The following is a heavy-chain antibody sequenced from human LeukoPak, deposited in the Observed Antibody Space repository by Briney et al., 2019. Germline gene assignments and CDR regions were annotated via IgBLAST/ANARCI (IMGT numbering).Heavy chain of an antibody. J-gene: IGHJ4*02. CDR3: ARGNNLNYYGSGSYACDY. CDR2: INHSGST. Sequence: PSETLSLTCAVYGGSFSGYYWSWIRQPPGKGLEWIGEINHSGSTNYNPSLKSRVTISVDTSKNQFSLKLSSVTAADTAVYYCARGNNLNYYGSGSYACDYWGQGTLVTDSS. V-gene: IGHV4-34*01. CDR1: GGSFSGYY. D-gene: IGHD3-10*01.